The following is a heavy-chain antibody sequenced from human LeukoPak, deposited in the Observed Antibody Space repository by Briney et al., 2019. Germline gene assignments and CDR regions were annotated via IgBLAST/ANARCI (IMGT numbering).Heavy chain of an antibody. J-gene: IGHJ6*03. CDR1: GGTFSSYT. D-gene: IGHD2-2*01. Sequence: ASVKVSCKASGGTFSSYTISWVRQAPGQGVEWMGRIIPILGIANYAQKFQGRVTITADKSTSTAYMELSSLRSEDTAVYYCARDGVVPAAIDYYYYYMDVWGKGTTVTVSS. V-gene: IGHV1-69*04. CDR3: ARDGVVPAAIDYYYYYMDV. CDR2: IIPILGIA.